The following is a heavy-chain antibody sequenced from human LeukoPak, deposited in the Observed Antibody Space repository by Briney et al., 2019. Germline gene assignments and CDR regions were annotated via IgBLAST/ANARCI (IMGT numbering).Heavy chain of an antibody. CDR1: GFTFSSYA. V-gene: IGHV3-23*01. CDR3: AKGRGRFYDILTGYYMGAFDI. J-gene: IGHJ3*02. D-gene: IGHD3-9*01. CDR2: ISGSGGST. Sequence: PGGSLRLSCAASGFTFSSYAMSWVRQAPGKGLEWVSAISGSGGSTYYADSVKGRFTISRDNSKNTLYLQMNSLRAEDTAVYYFAKGRGRFYDILTGYYMGAFDIWGQGTMVTVSS.